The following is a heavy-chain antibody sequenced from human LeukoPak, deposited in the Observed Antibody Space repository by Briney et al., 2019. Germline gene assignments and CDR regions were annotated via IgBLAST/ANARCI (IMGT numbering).Heavy chain of an antibody. D-gene: IGHD6-19*01. CDR1: GFTFSSYS. CDR3: ARGKEPVAGSLSHFDY. CDR2: ISSRSSYI. V-gene: IGHV3-21*01. Sequence: GGSLRLSCATSGFTFSSYSMNWVRQAPGKGLEWVSSISSRSSYIDYADSLKGRFTISRDNAKNSLYLQMNSLRAEDTAVYYCARGKEPVAGSLSHFDYWGQGTLVTVSS. J-gene: IGHJ4*02.